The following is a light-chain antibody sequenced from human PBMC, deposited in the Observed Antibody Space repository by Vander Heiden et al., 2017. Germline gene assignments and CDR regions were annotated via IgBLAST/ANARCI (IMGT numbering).Light chain of an antibody. CDR3: RQDDSTPLT. CDR1: QSVLYSSNNKNY. V-gene: IGKV4-1*01. Sequence: DIVMTQSPDALAVSLGERATINCKSSQSVLYSSNNKNYLAWYQQKPGQPPKLLIYWASTRESGVPDRFSGSGSGTDFTLAVSSLQAEDVAVYYCRQDDSTPLTFGGGTKVEIK. J-gene: IGKJ4*01. CDR2: WAS.